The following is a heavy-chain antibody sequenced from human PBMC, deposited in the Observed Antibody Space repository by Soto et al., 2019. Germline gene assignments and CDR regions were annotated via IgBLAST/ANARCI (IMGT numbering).Heavy chain of an antibody. Sequence: EVQLLESGGGLVQPGGSLRLSCAASGFTFSSYAMNWVRQAPGKGLEYVSAISGGGDITSYADSVKGRFSVSRDNSKNTLSLQMRGRRAEDTAVYYCAKGRLDTTMYIFVTSGADYWGQGTLVTVSS. CDR1: GFTFSSYA. V-gene: IGHV3-23*01. D-gene: IGHD5-18*01. J-gene: IGHJ4*02. CDR2: ISGGGDIT. CDR3: AKGRLDTTMYIFVTSGADY.